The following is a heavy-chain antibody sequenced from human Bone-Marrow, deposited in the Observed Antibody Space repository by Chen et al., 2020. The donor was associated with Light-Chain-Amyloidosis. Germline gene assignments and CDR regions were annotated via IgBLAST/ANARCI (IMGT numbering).Heavy chain of an antibody. D-gene: IGHD3-10*01. V-gene: IGHV1-69*01. J-gene: IGHJ4*02. Sequence: QVRLVQSGAEVRRPGSSVKVSCWITEGSFSGFILNWVRQAPGQGLEWMGGFIAGSGTTNLAEPFQGRVTLTADENKPTVYMELSGLRPDDTAVYYCARLPGTYYGSGNDYWGQGSLVTVSS. CDR1: EGSFSGFI. CDR3: ARLPGTYYGSGNDY. CDR2: FIAGSGTT.